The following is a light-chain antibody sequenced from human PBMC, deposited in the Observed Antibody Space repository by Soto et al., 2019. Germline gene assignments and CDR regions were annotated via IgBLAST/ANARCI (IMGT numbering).Light chain of an antibody. Sequence: DIKRTQSPSTMSGSVGDRVTITCRASQTISSWLAWYQKKPGKDPKLLIYKASTLKSGVPSRFSGSGSGTEFNLTISRLQTDDFATYYCQHYNSYSEAFGQGTKVDIK. CDR1: QTISSW. J-gene: IGKJ1*01. CDR2: KAS. V-gene: IGKV1-5*03. CDR3: QHYNSYSEA.